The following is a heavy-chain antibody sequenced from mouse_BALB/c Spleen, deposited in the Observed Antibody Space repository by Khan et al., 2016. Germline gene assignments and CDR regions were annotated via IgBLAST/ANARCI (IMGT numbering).Heavy chain of an antibody. J-gene: IGHJ2*01. CDR1: GYSFTGYY. Sequence: LVKTGASVKISCKASGYSFTGYYMHWVKQSHGKSLEWIGYISCHNGATRYNQKFKGKATFTIDTSSSTAYMQFNSLTSEDSAVYYCVRPVYGFDEGYYFDYWGQGTTLTVSS. D-gene: IGHD2-2*01. CDR2: ISCHNGAT. V-gene: IGHV1S34*01. CDR3: VRPVYGFDEGYYFDY.